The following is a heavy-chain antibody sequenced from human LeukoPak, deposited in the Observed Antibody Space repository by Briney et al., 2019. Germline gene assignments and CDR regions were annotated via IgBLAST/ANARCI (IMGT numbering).Heavy chain of an antibody. CDR3: ARGLVDTAMVIGYYFDY. CDR2: ISSSSSYI. D-gene: IGHD5-18*01. CDR1: GFTFSSYS. V-gene: IGHV3-21*01. J-gene: IGHJ4*02. Sequence: PGGSLRLSCAASGFTFSSYSMNWVRQAPGKGLEWVSSISSSSSYIYYADSVKGRFTISRDNAKNSLYLQMNSLRAEDTAVYYCARGLVDTAMVIGYYFDYWGQGTLVTVSS.